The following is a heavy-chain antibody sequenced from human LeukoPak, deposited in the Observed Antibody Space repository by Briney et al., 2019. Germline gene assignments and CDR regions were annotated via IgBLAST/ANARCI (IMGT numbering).Heavy chain of an antibody. CDR2: IYYSGST. Sequence: SETLSLTCTVSGGSISSSSYYWGWIRQPPGKGLEWVGSIYYSGSTYYNPSLKSRVTISVDTSRNQFSLKLSSVTAADTAVYYCARLTRGMIVVVIDYWGQGTLVTVSS. CDR3: ARLTRGMIVVVIDY. J-gene: IGHJ4*02. D-gene: IGHD3-22*01. V-gene: IGHV4-39*01. CDR1: GGSISSSSYY.